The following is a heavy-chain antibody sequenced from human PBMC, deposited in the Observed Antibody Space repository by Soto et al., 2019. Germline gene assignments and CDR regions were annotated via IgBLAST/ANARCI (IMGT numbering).Heavy chain of an antibody. J-gene: IGHJ6*03. CDR1: GFTFSSYG. CDR3: ASLYCSGGSCYSNPYYYYYMDV. V-gene: IGHV3-33*01. CDR2: IWYDGSNK. Sequence: QVQLVESGGGVVQPGRSLRLSCAASGFTFSSYGMHWVRQAPGKGLEWVAVIWYDGSNKYYADSVKGRFTISRDKSKNTLYLQMNSLRAEDTAVYYCASLYCSGGSCYSNPYYYYYMDVWGKGTTVTVSS. D-gene: IGHD2-15*01.